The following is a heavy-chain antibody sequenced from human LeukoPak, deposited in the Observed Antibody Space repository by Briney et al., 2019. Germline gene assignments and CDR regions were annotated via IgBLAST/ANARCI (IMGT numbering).Heavy chain of an antibody. CDR3: TREVPHGYSGYDSRDY. D-gene: IGHD5-12*01. CDR2: ISSSSDTI. Sequence: PGGSLRLSCAASGFTFSSYSMNWVCQAPGKGLEWVSYISSSSDTIYYADSVKGRFTISRDNTMNSLYLQMNSLRAEDTAVYYCTREVPHGYSGYDSRDYWGQGTLVTVSS. V-gene: IGHV3-48*04. CDR1: GFTFSSYS. J-gene: IGHJ4*02.